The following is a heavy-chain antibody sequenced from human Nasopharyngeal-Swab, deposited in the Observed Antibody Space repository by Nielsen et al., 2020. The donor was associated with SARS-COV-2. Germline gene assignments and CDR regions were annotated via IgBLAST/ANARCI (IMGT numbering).Heavy chain of an antibody. Sequence: GESLKISCTASGFTFSSYAMSWVRQAPGKRLEWVSEISGSGGSTYYAESVEGRFTISRDNSKNTLYLQMSSLRAEDTAIYYCAKDLGVESPLWFDYWGQGTLLTVSS. D-gene: IGHD4-23*01. V-gene: IGHV3-23*01. CDR1: GFTFSSYA. CDR3: AKDLGVESPLWFDY. J-gene: IGHJ4*02. CDR2: ISGSGGST.